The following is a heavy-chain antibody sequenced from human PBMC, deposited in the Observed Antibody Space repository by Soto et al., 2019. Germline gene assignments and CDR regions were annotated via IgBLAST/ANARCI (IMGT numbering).Heavy chain of an antibody. CDR3: ARDGYSDSSVPQGRKYYYYYGMDV. J-gene: IGHJ6*02. Sequence: GGSLRLSCAASGFTFSSYSMNWVRQAPGKGLEWVSSISSSSSYTYYADSVKGRFTISRDNAKNSLYLQMNSLRAEDTAVYYCARDGYSDSSVPQGRKYYYYYGMDVWGQGTTVTVSS. CDR2: ISSSSSYT. CDR1: GFTFSSYS. D-gene: IGHD6-19*01. V-gene: IGHV3-21*01.